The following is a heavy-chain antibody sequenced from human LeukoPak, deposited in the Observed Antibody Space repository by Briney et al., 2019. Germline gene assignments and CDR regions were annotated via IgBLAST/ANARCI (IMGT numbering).Heavy chain of an antibody. CDR2: ISSSSSTI. V-gene: IGHV3-48*01. CDR1: GFTFSSYS. Sequence: PGGSLRLSCAASGFTFSSYSMNWVRQAPGKGLEWVSYISSSSSTIYYADSVKGRFTISRDNAKNSLYLQMNSLRAEDTAAYYCARDLAGSGYYLGPDYWGQGTLVTVSS. CDR3: ARDLAGSGYYLGPDY. D-gene: IGHD3-22*01. J-gene: IGHJ4*02.